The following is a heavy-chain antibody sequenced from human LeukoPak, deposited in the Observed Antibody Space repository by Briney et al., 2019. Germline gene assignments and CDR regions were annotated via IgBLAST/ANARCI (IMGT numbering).Heavy chain of an antibody. D-gene: IGHD1-26*01. J-gene: IGHJ4*02. V-gene: IGHV1-2*02. CDR3: ARDQSGSFDY. CDR1: GYSFISYG. CDR2: INPNSGGT. Sequence: VASVKVSCKASGYSFISYGINWVRQAPGQGLEWMGWINPNSGGTKYAQKFQGRVTMTRDTSISTAYMELSRLRSDDTAVYYCARDQSGSFDYWGQGTLVTVSS.